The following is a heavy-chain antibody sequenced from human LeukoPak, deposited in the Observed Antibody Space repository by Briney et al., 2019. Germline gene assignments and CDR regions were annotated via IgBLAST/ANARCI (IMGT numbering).Heavy chain of an antibody. J-gene: IGHJ4*02. CDR3: ARELDYYDSSGHFDY. V-gene: IGHV3-21*01. Sequence: PGGSLRLSCAASGFTFSSYGMNWVRQAPGKGLEWVSSISSSSSYIYYADSVKGRFTISRDNAKNSLYLQMNSLRAEDTAVYYCARELDYYDSSGHFDYWGQGTLVTVSS. CDR1: GFTFSSYG. D-gene: IGHD3-22*01. CDR2: ISSSSSYI.